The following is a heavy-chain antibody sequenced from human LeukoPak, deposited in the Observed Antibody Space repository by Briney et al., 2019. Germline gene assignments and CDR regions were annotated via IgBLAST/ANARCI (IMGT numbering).Heavy chain of an antibody. CDR3: AKDEREFGSGNSWLWGYFDY. J-gene: IGHJ4*02. Sequence: SGGSLRLSCAASGFTFRSCELSWVRQAPAKGLEWVSYISSSGSIIYYADSVKGRFTISRDNSKSALFLQMNSLRAEDTAVYYCAKDEREFGSGNSWLWGYFDYWGQGTLVTVSS. V-gene: IGHV3-48*03. CDR2: ISSSGSII. CDR1: GFTFRSCE. D-gene: IGHD3-3*01.